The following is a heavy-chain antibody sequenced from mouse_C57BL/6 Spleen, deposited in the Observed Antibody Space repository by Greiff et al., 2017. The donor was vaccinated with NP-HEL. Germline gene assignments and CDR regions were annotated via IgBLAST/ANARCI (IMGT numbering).Heavy chain of an antibody. CDR2: IFPGSGST. D-gene: IGHD2-3*01. CDR3: AREEYDGYPNYYAMDY. J-gene: IGHJ4*01. Sequence: VQLQQSGPELVRPGASVKISCKAPGYTFTSHWMQWVRQRPGQGLEWIGEIFPGSGSTYYNEKFKGKATLTVDTSSSTAYMQLSSLTSEDSAVYFWAREEYDGYPNYYAMDYWGQGTSVTVSS. CDR1: GYTFTSHW. V-gene: IGHV1-56*01.